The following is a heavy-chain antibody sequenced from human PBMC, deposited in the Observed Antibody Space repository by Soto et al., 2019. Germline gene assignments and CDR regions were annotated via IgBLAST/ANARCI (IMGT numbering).Heavy chain of an antibody. D-gene: IGHD5-18*01. CDR2: ISSSSSTI. Sequence: GESLKISCAASGFTFSSYSMNWVRQAPGKGLEWVSYISSSSSTIYYADSVKGRFTISRDNAKNSLYLQMNSLRAEDTAVYYCARKQQLDDYYYYYMDVWGKGTTVTVSS. CDR1: GFTFSSYS. V-gene: IGHV3-48*04. CDR3: ARKQQLDDYYYYYMDV. J-gene: IGHJ6*03.